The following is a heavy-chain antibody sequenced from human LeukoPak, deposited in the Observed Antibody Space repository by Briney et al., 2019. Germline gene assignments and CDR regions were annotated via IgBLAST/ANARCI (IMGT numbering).Heavy chain of an antibody. CDR3: AREGSTVMVTSPLDF. CDR2: INPNSGGT. J-gene: IGHJ4*02. D-gene: IGHD5-18*01. CDR1: GYTFTAYY. V-gene: IGHV1-2*02. Sequence: GASVKVSCKASGYTFTAYYMHWVRQAPGQGLEWMGWINPNSGGTNYAQKFQGRVTTTRDTSISTAYMELSRLRSDDTAVFYCAREGSTVMVTSPLDFGGKGPLVTASS.